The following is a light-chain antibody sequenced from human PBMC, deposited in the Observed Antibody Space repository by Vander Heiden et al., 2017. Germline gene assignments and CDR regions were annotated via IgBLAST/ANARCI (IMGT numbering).Light chain of an antibody. V-gene: IGKV3-11*01. J-gene: IGKJ5*01. CDR1: QSVSRY. CDR3: QQRSNWPPEVT. Sequence: EIVLTQSPATLSLSPGERATLSCRPSQSVSRYLAWYQQKPGQAPRLLIYDASNRATGIPARFSGSGSGTDFTLTISSREPKDYAVYYCQQRSNWPPEVTFGQGTRLEIK. CDR2: DAS.